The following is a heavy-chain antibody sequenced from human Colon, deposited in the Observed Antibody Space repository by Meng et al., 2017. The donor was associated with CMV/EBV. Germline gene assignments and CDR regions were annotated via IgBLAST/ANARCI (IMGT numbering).Heavy chain of an antibody. Sequence: EWELVVGGGGLAQPGGALSLSYAAPGFAVSGDYMTWVRQAPGKGLEWVSLIHLNGGTTYTDSVKGRFTISRDSSENAVYLQMNSLTGEDTAVYFCARGGKGFWFVGLWGRGTLVTVSS. V-gene: IGHV3-66*01. CDR3: ARGGKGFWFVGL. CDR1: GFAVSGDY. D-gene: IGHD4-23*01. CDR2: IHLNGGT. J-gene: IGHJ2*01.